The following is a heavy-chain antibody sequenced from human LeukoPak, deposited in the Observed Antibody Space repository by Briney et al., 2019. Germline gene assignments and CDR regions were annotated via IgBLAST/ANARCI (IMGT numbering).Heavy chain of an antibody. CDR3: ASVRWDYDY. Sequence: SETLSLTCTVSGGSISSSSYYWCWIRQPPGKGLEWIGSIYYSGSTYYNPSLKSRVTISVDTSKNQFSLKLSTVTAADTAVYYCASVRWDYDYWGQGTLVTVSS. D-gene: IGHD3-10*01. J-gene: IGHJ4*02. CDR1: GGSISSSSYY. CDR2: IYYSGST. V-gene: IGHV4-39*01.